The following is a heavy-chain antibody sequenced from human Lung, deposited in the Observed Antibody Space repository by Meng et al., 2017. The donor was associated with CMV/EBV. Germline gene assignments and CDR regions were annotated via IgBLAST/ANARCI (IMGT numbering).Heavy chain of an antibody. V-gene: IGHV3-7*01. Sequence: GESXKISCEVSGFTFSSYWMSWVRQAPGKGLEWVANIKQDGSEKNYVDSVRGRFTISRDNAKNSLWLHMNSLRAEDSAVYYCSSLSSNYGMDVWGQGSTVTVSS. CDR1: GFTFSSYW. J-gene: IGHJ6*02. CDR3: SSLSSNYGMDV. CDR2: IKQDGSEK.